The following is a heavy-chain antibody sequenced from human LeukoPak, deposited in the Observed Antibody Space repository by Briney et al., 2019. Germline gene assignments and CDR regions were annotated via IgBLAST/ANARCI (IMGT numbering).Heavy chain of an antibody. V-gene: IGHV3-74*01. Sequence: GGSLRLSCVASGFTFSSYWMHWVRQDPRKGLVWVSRINGDGRNINYADSVRGRFTISRDNSKNTLYLQMNSLRAEDTAVYYCAKAVPIFGVVILDYWGQGTLVTVSS. J-gene: IGHJ4*02. D-gene: IGHD3-3*01. CDR3: AKAVPIFGVVILDY. CDR2: INGDGRNI. CDR1: GFTFSSYW.